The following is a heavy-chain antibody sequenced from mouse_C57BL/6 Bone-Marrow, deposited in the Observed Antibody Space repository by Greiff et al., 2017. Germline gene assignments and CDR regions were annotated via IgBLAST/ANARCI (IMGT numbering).Heavy chain of an antibody. D-gene: IGHD2-2*01. CDR2: FYPYGGYT. J-gene: IGHJ2*01. Sequence: VQLQESGAELVRPGTSVKMSCKASGYTFTTYSIGWAKQRPGHGLEWIGDFYPYGGYTNYNEKFKGKATLTVDKSSSTVYVQFSRLTSEDSAIYYCARAGNGYHFFDYWGQGTTLTVSS. CDR1: GYTFTTYS. V-gene: IGHV1-63*01. CDR3: ARAGNGYHFFDY.